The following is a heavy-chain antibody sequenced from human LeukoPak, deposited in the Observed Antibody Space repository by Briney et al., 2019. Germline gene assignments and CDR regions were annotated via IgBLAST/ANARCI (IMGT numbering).Heavy chain of an antibody. CDR3: AKGVVVAPDVTPFDY. Sequence: GGSLRLSCAASGFTFSSYGMSWVRQAPGKGLEWVSAISGSGGSTYYADSVKGRFTISRDNSKNTLYLQMNSLRAEDTAVYYCAKGVVVAPDVTPFDYWGQGTLVTVSS. J-gene: IGHJ4*02. D-gene: IGHD2-2*01. V-gene: IGHV3-23*01. CDR1: GFTFSSYG. CDR2: ISGSGGST.